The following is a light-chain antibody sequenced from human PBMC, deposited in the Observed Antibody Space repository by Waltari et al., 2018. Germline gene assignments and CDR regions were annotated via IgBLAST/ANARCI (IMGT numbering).Light chain of an antibody. CDR2: GAS. CDR3: QQYGSSLPYT. CDR1: QSVSSSY. J-gene: IGKJ2*01. V-gene: IGKV3-20*01. Sequence: EIVLTQSPGTLSLSPGESATLSCRASQSVSSSYLAWYQQKPGQAPRLPIYGASSRATGIPDRFSGSGSGTDFTLAISRLEPEDFAVYYCQQYGSSLPYTFGQGTKLEIK.